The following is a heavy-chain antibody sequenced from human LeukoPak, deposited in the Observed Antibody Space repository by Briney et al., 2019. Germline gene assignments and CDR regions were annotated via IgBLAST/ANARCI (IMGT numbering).Heavy chain of an antibody. Sequence: PSETLSLTCTVSGGSISSYYWSWIRQPAGKGLEWIGRIYTSGSTNYNPSLKSRVTMSVDTSKNQFSLKLSSVTAADTAVYYCARENYDHAPHDAFDIWGQGTMVTVSS. D-gene: IGHD1-7*01. CDR3: ARENYDHAPHDAFDI. V-gene: IGHV4-4*07. CDR1: GGSISSYY. J-gene: IGHJ3*02. CDR2: IYTSGST.